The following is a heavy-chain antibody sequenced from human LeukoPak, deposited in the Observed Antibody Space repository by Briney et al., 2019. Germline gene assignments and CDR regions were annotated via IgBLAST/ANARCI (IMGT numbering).Heavy chain of an antibody. CDR2: ISGSGGST. D-gene: IGHD3-22*01. J-gene: IGHJ4*02. Sequence: GGSLRLSCAASGFIFSDYYMSWIRQAPAKGLEWVSAISGSGGSTYYADSVKGRFTISRDNSKNTLYLQMNSLRAEDTAVYYCAKTPSYYDSSGYYSFDYWGQGTLVTVSS. V-gene: IGHV3-23*01. CDR3: AKTPSYYDSSGYYSFDY. CDR1: GFIFSDYY.